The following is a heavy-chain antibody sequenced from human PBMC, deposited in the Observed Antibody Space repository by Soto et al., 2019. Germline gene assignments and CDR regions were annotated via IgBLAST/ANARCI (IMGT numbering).Heavy chain of an antibody. CDR1: GGTFRSYA. Sequence: SSGKVCRKAVGGTFRSYAISLVRQAPGQGLEWMGGIIPIFGTANYAQKFQGRVTITADESTSTAYMELSSLRSEDTAVYYCARSGGYSYGEVDYWGQGTLVPVSS. J-gene: IGHJ4*02. CDR3: ARSGGYSYGEVDY. V-gene: IGHV1-69*13. D-gene: IGHD5-18*01. CDR2: IIPIFGTA.